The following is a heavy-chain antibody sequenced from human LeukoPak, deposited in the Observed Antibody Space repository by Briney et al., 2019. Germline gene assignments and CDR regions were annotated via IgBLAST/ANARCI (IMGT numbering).Heavy chain of an antibody. V-gene: IGHV4-31*03. CDR2: IYYSGST. J-gene: IGHJ4*02. CDR1: GGSISSGDYY. CDR3: AREGYDSSYYYYLDY. D-gene: IGHD3-22*01. Sequence: SGTLSLTCTVSGGSISSGDYYWSWIRQHPGKGLEWIGNIYYSGSTYYNPSLKSRVTISVDTSKSQFSLKLSSVTAADTAVYYCAREGYDSSYYYYLDYWGQGTLVTVSS.